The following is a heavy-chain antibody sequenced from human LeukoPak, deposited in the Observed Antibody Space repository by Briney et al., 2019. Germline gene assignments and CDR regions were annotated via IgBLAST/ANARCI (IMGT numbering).Heavy chain of an antibody. CDR1: GFTFSNAW. V-gene: IGHV3-15*01. J-gene: IGHJ4*02. D-gene: IGHD2-2*01. CDR2: IKSKTDGGTT. CDR3: TTLGDIVVVPADY. Sequence: GGSLRLSCAASGFTFSNAWMSWVRQAPGKGLEWVGRIKSKTDGGTTDYAAPVKGRFTISRDDSKNTLYLQMNSLKTEDTAVYYCTTLGDIVVVPADYWGQGTLVTVSP.